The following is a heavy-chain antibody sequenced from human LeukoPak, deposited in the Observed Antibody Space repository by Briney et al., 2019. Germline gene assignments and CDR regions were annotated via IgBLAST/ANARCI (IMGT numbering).Heavy chain of an antibody. V-gene: IGHV3-7*01. CDR3: ARDVSATGGKDY. D-gene: IGHD1-14*01. CDR2: INQDATHK. J-gene: IGHJ4*02. CDR1: GFTFSSYE. Sequence: PGGSLRLSCAASGFTFSSYEMNWVRQAPGKGLEWVANINQDATHKYYVDSVKGRFTISRDNAKNSLYLQMNGLRVEDTAVYYCARDVSATGGKDYWGQGTLVTVSS.